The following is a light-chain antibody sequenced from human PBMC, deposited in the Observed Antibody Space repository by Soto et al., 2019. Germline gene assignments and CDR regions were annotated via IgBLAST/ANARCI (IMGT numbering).Light chain of an antibody. CDR2: DVS. V-gene: IGLV2-14*03. CDR1: SSDVGAYNF. CDR3: SAHTTSSLYV. Sequence: QSVLAQPASVSGSPGQSITVSCTGTSSDVGAYNFVAWYQQHPGKAPKVILYDVSDRPSGVSNRFSGSKSGNTASLTISGLRAEDEADYYCSAHTTSSLYVFGRGTKVTV. J-gene: IGLJ1*01.